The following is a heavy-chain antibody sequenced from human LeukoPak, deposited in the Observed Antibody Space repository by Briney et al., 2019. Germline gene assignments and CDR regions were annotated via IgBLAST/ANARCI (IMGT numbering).Heavy chain of an antibody. Sequence: GGSLRLSCVAAGFNFSRNWMSWVRQAPGKGLEWVTNIKEDGSEEYYVESVKGRFTISRENAKNSLFLQMNSLRVEDTAVYYCARDDGITLGTDSWGQGTLVTVSS. J-gene: IGHJ4*02. CDR3: ARDDGITLGTDS. CDR1: GFNFSRNW. V-gene: IGHV3-7*01. D-gene: IGHD3-16*01. CDR2: IKEDGSEE.